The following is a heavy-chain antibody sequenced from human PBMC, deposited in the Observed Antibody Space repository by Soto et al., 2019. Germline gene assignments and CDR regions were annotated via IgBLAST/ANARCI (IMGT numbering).Heavy chain of an antibody. CDR1: GGTFSSYA. D-gene: IGHD2-21*02. CDR3: ARGHIVVVTASYYYYGMDV. V-gene: IGHV1-69*13. CDR2: IIPIFGTA. Sequence: SVKVSCKASGGTFSSYAISWVRQAPGQGLEWMGGIIPIFGTANYAQRFQGRVTITADESTSTAYMELSSLRSEDTAVYYCARGHIVVVTASYYYYGMDVWGQGTTVTVSS. J-gene: IGHJ6*02.